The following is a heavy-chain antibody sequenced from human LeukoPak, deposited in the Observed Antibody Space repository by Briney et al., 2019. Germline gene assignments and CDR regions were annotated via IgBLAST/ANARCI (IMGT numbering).Heavy chain of an antibody. CDR2: IRSKPYGGTT. CDR3: TRSAGYSSGWYHDY. V-gene: IGHV3-49*04. Sequence: PGRSLRLSCTASGFTFGDYAMSWVRPAPGKGLEWVGFIRSKPYGGTTEYAASVKGRFTISRDDSKSIAYLQMNSLKTEDTAVYYCTRSAGYSSGWYHDYWGQGTLVTVSS. D-gene: IGHD6-19*01. CDR1: GFTFGDYA. J-gene: IGHJ4*02.